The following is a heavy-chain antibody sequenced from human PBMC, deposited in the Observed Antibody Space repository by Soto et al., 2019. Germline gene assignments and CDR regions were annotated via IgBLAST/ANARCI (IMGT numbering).Heavy chain of an antibody. D-gene: IGHD2-2*01. CDR1: GFTFSSYA. V-gene: IGHV3-23*01. J-gene: IGHJ6*03. CDR2: ISGSGGST. Sequence: EVQLLESGGGLVQPGGSLRLSCAASGFTFSSYAMSWVRQAPGKGLEWVSAISGSGGSTYYADSVKGRFTISRDNSKNTLYLHMNSLRAEDTAVYYCAKNGCSSTSCSRDYYYYMDVWGKGTTVTVSS. CDR3: AKNGCSSTSCSRDYYYYMDV.